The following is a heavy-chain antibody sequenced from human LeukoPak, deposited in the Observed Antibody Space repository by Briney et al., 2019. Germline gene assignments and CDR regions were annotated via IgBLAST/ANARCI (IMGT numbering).Heavy chain of an antibody. J-gene: IGHJ4*02. V-gene: IGHV5-10-1*01. CDR1: GYSFTSYW. CDR3: ARLDSSPFDYFDY. Sequence: GESLKFSWTGSGYSFTSYWISWVRPMPGKGLAWMGRIDPSDSYTNFSTFFQGHVTISADKSISTAYLQWSRLKASDTGMYCCARLDSSPFDYFDYWGQGTLVTVSS. CDR2: IDPSDSYT. D-gene: IGHD3-22*01.